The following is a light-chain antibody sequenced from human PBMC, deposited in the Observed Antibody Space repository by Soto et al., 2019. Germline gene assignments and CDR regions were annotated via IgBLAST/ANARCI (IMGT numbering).Light chain of an antibody. CDR2: DVI. CDR1: SSDVGSYNR. V-gene: IGLV2-18*02. J-gene: IGLJ1*01. Sequence: QSALTQPPSVSGSPGQSVVISCTGTSSDVGSYNRVSWYQQPPGTAPKLMIYDVISRPSGVPDRFSGSKSGNTASLTISGLRPEDEADYYCLSFTNSDTYVFGTGTQLTVL. CDR3: LSFTNSDTYV.